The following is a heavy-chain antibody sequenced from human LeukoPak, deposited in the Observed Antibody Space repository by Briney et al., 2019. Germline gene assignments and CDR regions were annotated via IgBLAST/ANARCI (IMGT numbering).Heavy chain of an antibody. Sequence: GESLKISCKGSGYSINNYWIGWVRQMPGKGLEWMGIIYPADSDIRCSPSFQGQVTISADKSTSTAYLQWSSLKASDTAMYYCARQEYCSGGSCYTWFDPWGQGTLVTVSS. CDR1: GYSINNYW. CDR3: ARQEYCSGGSCYTWFDP. J-gene: IGHJ5*02. V-gene: IGHV5-51*01. D-gene: IGHD2-15*01. CDR2: IYPADSDI.